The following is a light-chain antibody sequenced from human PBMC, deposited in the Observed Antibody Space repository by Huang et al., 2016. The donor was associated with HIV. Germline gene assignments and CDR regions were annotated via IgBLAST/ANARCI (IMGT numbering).Light chain of an antibody. CDR2: GSS. J-gene: IGKJ2*01. CDR3: QQYNNWPPMYT. Sequence: EIVMTQSPATLSVSPGERATLSCRASQSVSSNLAWYQQKPGQAPRLLIYGSSTRATGIPARFSALGSGTEFTLTISILQSEDFAVYYCQQYNNWPPMYTFGQGTNLEIK. CDR1: QSVSSN. V-gene: IGKV3-15*01.